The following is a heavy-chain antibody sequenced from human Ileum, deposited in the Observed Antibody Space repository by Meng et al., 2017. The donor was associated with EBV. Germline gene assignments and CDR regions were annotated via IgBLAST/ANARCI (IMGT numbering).Heavy chain of an antibody. D-gene: IGHD2-21*02. V-gene: IGHV4-61*08. CDR2: MSYTGST. CDR3: ARERGGGDRGIQ. CDR1: NGSVSRYGDY. J-gene: IGHJ4*02. Sequence: LKVCPGLLKPAAKLPLLFSASNGSVSRYGDYWPWSRQPPGKGLEWIGYMSYTGSTNYKSTLKSRVTSSVDKSKNQFSLKLSSVTAADTAVYYCARERGGGDRGIQWGQGTLVTVSS.